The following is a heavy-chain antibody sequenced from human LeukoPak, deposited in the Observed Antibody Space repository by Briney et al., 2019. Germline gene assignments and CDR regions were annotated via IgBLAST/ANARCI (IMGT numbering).Heavy chain of an antibody. J-gene: IGHJ4*02. CDR1: GFTVSNNY. D-gene: IGHD3-10*01. V-gene: IGHV3-53*01. CDR3: ARGPPYYGSGRYYHFDY. CDR2: IYSGGST. Sequence: GGSLRLSCAASGFTVSNNYMSWVRQAPGKGLEWVSIIYSGGSTYYADSVKGRFTISRDKSKNTLYLQMNSLRAEDTAVYYCARGPPYYGSGRYYHFDYWGQGTLVTVSS.